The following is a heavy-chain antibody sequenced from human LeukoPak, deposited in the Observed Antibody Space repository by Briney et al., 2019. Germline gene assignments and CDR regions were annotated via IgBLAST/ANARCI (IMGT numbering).Heavy chain of an antibody. Sequence: GASVKVSCKASGGTFSSYAISWVRQAPGQGLEWMGGIIPIFGTANYAQKFQGRVTITTDESTSTAYMELSSLRSEDTAVCYCARVRGNWNDAPRQPYYYYYMDVWGKGTTVTVSS. CDR3: ARVRGNWNDAPRQPYYYYYMDV. V-gene: IGHV1-69*05. CDR1: GGTFSSYA. CDR2: IIPIFGTA. J-gene: IGHJ6*03. D-gene: IGHD1-1*01.